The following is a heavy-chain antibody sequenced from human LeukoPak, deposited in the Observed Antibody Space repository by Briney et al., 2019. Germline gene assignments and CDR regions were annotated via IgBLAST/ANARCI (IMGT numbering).Heavy chain of an antibody. V-gene: IGHV3-30*18. CDR2: ISYDGSNK. Sequence: GGSLTLSCAASGFTFSTYGMHGVRQTPGKGLEWVAVISYDGSNKYYTDSVKGRFTISRDNSKNTLYPQMNSLRAEDTAVYYCAKLLNDYGDYYFDNWGQGTLVTVSS. J-gene: IGHJ4*02. CDR1: GFTFSTYG. D-gene: IGHD4-17*01. CDR3: AKLLNDYGDYYFDN.